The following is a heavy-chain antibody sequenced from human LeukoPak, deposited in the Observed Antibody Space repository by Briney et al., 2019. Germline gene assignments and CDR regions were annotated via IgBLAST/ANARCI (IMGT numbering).Heavy chain of an antibody. D-gene: IGHD6-13*01. Sequence: GGSLRLSCAASGFTFSNAWMSWVRQAPGKGLEWVGRIKSKTDGGTTDYAAPLKGRFTFSRDDSKNTLYLQVNSLKSEDTAVFYCTTIAAAGHFDYWGQGTLVTVSS. CDR1: GFTFSNAW. V-gene: IGHV3-15*01. CDR2: IKSKTDGGTT. J-gene: IGHJ4*02. CDR3: TTIAAAGHFDY.